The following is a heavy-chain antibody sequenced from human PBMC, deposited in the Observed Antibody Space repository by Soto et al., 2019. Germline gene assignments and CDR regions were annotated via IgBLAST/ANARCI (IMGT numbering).Heavy chain of an antibody. J-gene: IGHJ4*02. CDR3: AREAGSGDYFDY. V-gene: IGHV4-31*03. Sequence: QVQLQESGPGLVKPSQTLSLTCTVSGGSISSTGYFWTWIRQHPGKGLEWIGYIFYSGSIFHHPSHKSRVTISVDTSKNQFSLELSSVTAADTAVYYCAREAGSGDYFDYWGQGTLVTVSS. D-gene: IGHD1-26*01. CDR1: GGSISSTGYF. CDR2: IFYSGSI.